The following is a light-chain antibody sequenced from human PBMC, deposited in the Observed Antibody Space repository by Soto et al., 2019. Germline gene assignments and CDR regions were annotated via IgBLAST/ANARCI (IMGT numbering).Light chain of an antibody. J-gene: IGKJ2*01. CDR2: GTS. CDR3: QQYDSLLYT. V-gene: IGKV3-20*01. Sequence: EIVLTQSPGTLSLSPGERATLSCRASQSVSSSDLAWYQQRPGQAPRLLIYGTSARATGIPDRFSCSGSGTDFTLTISRLESEDFAIYYCQQYDSLLYTFGQGTKLEIK. CDR1: QSVSSSD.